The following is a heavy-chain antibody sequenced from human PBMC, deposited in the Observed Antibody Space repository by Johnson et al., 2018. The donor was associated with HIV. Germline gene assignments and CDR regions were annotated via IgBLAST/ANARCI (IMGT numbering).Heavy chain of an antibody. CDR2: ISYDGSNK. Sequence: QVQLVESGGGVVQPGRSLRLSCAASGFTFSSYAMHWVRQAPGKGLEWVAVISYDGSNKYYADSVKGRFTISRDNSKNTLYLQMNSLRAEDTAVYYCARHSTSSTMGALDIWGQGTMVTVSS. J-gene: IGHJ3*02. V-gene: IGHV3-30-3*01. D-gene: IGHD6-6*01. CDR1: GFTFSSYA. CDR3: ARHSTSSTMGALDI.